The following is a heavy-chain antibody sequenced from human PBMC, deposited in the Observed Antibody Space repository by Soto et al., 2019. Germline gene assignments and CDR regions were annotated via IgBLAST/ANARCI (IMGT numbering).Heavy chain of an antibody. Sequence: SGPPLVNPTQPLTLTCTFSGFSLSTSGMRVSWIRQPPGKALEWLARIDWDDDKFYSTSLKTRLTISKDTSKNQVVLTMTNMDPVDTATYYCARVHVDTDAFDIWGQGTMVTVSS. CDR2: IDWDDDK. D-gene: IGHD5-18*01. CDR3: ARVHVDTDAFDI. CDR1: GFSLSTSGMR. V-gene: IGHV2-70*04. J-gene: IGHJ3*02.